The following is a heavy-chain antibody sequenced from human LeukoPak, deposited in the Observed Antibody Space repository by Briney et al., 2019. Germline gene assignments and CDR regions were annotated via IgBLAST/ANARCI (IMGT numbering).Heavy chain of an antibody. D-gene: IGHD3-16*01. CDR2: MNPNSGNT. Sequence: ASVKVSCKASGYTFTSYDINWVRQATGQGLEWMGWMNPNSGNTGYAQKFQGRVTITRNTSISTAYMELSSLRSEDTAVYYCARGGFGREGYDYWGQGTLVTVSS. J-gene: IGHJ4*02. CDR1: GYTFTSYD. V-gene: IGHV1-8*03. CDR3: ARGGFGREGYDY.